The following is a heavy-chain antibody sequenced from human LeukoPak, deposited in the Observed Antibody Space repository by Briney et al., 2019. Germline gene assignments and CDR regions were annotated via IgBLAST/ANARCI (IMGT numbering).Heavy chain of an antibody. J-gene: IGHJ6*02. D-gene: IGHD6-13*01. CDR3: AKDQYSSSWYPSNYYYGMDV. V-gene: IGHV1-18*01. Sequence: ASVKVSCKASGYTFSSYGINWVRQAPGQGLEWMRWISAYNGHINYAQKLQGRVTMTTDTSTSTAYMDLRSLRSDDTAVYYCAKDQYSSSWYPSNYYYGMDVWGQGTTVTVSS. CDR1: GYTFSSYG. CDR2: ISAYNGHI.